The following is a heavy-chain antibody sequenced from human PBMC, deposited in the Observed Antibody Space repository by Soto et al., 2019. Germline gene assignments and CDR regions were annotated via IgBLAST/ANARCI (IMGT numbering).Heavy chain of an antibody. Sequence: QVQLVESGGGVVQPGRSLRLSCAASGFNFSSYAMHWVRQAPGKGLGWVAVISYDGSNKYYADSVKGRFTISRDNSKNTLYLQMNSLRAEDTAVYYCAREIAVAGNPFGYWGQGTLVTVSS. J-gene: IGHJ4*02. CDR1: GFNFSSYA. CDR2: ISYDGSNK. D-gene: IGHD6-19*01. CDR3: AREIAVAGNPFGY. V-gene: IGHV3-30-3*01.